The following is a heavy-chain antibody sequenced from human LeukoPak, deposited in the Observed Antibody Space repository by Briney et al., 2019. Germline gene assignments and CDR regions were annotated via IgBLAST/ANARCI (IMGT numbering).Heavy chain of an antibody. V-gene: IGHV3-23*01. CDR1: GFTFWNSA. Sequence: PGGSLRLSCAASGFTFWNSAITWVRQAPGKGLEWGAHISSSGGYTYYADSVRGRFTISRDNSNNTLYLQMNSLRGEDTAVYYCAKVKYDYGDPVGWFDPWGRGTLVTVSS. D-gene: IGHD4-17*01. CDR2: ISSSGGYT. CDR3: AKVKYDYGDPVGWFDP. J-gene: IGHJ5*02.